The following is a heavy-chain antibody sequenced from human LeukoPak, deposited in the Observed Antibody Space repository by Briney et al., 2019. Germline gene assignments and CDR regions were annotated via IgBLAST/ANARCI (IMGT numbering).Heavy chain of an antibody. V-gene: IGHV3-23*01. CDR2: ISSSGGST. CDR1: GFSFSGYA. J-gene: IGHJ3*02. D-gene: IGHD5-24*01. Sequence: GSLRLSCAASGFSFSGYAMSWVRQAPGKGLEWVSTISSSGGSTNYTESVKGRFTISRDNSKNTLYLQMNSLRVEDTAMYYCAKKRDAFDIWGQGTVVAVSS. CDR3: AKKRDAFDI.